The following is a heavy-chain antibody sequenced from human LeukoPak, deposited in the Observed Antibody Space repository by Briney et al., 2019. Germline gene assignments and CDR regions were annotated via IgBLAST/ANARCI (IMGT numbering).Heavy chain of an antibody. CDR1: GGSFSGYY. V-gene: IGHV4-34*01. D-gene: IGHD1-1*01. CDR2: INHSGST. CDR3: ASRLNYFDY. Sequence: SETLSLTCAVYGGSFSGYYWSWIRQPPGKGLEWIGEINHSGSTNYNPSLKSRVTISVDTSKNQFSLMLSSVTAADTAVYYCASRLNYFDYWGQGTLVTVSS. J-gene: IGHJ4*02.